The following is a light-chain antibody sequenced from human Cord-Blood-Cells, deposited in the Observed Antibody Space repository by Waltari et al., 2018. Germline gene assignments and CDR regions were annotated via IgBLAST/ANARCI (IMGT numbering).Light chain of an antibody. CDR2: AAS. Sequence: DIQMTQSPSSLSASVGDRVTITCRASRSISSYLNWYQQKPGKAPKLQIYAASSLQSGVPSRYSGSGSGTDFTLTISSLQPEDFATYYCQQSYSTPFTFGPGTKVDIK. J-gene: IGKJ3*01. CDR3: QQSYSTPFT. V-gene: IGKV1-39*01. CDR1: RSISSY.